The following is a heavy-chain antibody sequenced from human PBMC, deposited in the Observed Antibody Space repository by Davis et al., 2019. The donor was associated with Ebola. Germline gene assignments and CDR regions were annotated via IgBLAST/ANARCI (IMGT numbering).Heavy chain of an antibody. CDR2: ISHSGST. CDR1: GDSISSSY. D-gene: IGHD2-2*03. V-gene: IGHV4-59*01. Sequence: SETLSLTCTVSGDSISSSYWGWLRQSPGKGLEWIGYISHSGSTNYNPSLKSRVTISVDTSKNQFSLKLSSVTAADTAVYYCARDGWADAFDIWGQGTMVTVSS. J-gene: IGHJ3*02. CDR3: ARDGWADAFDI.